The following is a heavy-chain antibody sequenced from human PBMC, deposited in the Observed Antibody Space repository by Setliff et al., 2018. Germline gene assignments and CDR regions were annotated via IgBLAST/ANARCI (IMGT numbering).Heavy chain of an antibody. CDR2: IGHTGSI. CDR1: GYSISSGYI. V-gene: IGHV4-38-2*02. J-gene: IGHJ4*02. CDR3: ARDLGHGGDSDY. D-gene: IGHD2-21*02. Sequence: PGGSLRLTCTVSGYSISSGYIWGWIRQPPGKGLEWVGNIGHTGSINYNPSLKSRLTISRDTSKNQVSLKLNSVTATDTAVYYCARDLGHGGDSDYWGQGILVTVSS.